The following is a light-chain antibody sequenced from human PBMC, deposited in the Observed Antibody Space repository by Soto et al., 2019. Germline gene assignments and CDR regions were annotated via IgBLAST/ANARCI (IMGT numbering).Light chain of an antibody. V-gene: IGKV1-5*01. Sequence: DIRMTQSPSTLSTSVGDRVTITCRASQNIRGWLAWYQQKPGKAPKLLIYDASTLESGVPSRFSGSGSGTEFTLTISSLQPDDFATYYCQQYKSYSWTFGQGTTVAIK. J-gene: IGKJ1*01. CDR2: DAS. CDR1: QNIRGW. CDR3: QQYKSYSWT.